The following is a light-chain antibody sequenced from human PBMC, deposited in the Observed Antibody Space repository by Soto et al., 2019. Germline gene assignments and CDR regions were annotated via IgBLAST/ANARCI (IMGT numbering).Light chain of an antibody. CDR3: QQSYSTPRT. CDR1: QGISSY. V-gene: IGKV1-27*01. CDR2: AAS. Sequence: DIQMTQSPSSLSASVGDRVTITCRASQGISSYLAWYQQKPGKVPKLLISAASTLQSGVPSRFSGGGSGTDFTLTISSLQPEDVATYYCQQSYSTPRTFGQGTKVEIK. J-gene: IGKJ1*01.